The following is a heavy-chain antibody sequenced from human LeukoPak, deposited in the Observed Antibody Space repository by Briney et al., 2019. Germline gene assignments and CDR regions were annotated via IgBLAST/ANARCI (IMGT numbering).Heavy chain of an antibody. D-gene: IGHD2/OR15-2a*01. CDR3: VRQISSY. Sequence: ASVKVSCKASGYTFTGYFMHWVRQAPGQGLEWMGWINPNSGGTSYLQNFQGRVTMTRDTSISTAYMDLSRLRSDDTAVYYCVRQISSYWGQGTLVTVSS. CDR2: INPNSGGT. J-gene: IGHJ4*02. CDR1: GYTFTGYF. V-gene: IGHV1-2*02.